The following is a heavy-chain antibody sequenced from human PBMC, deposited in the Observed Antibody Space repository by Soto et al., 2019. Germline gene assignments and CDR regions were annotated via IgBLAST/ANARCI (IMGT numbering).Heavy chain of an antibody. CDR1: GGTFSSYA. D-gene: IGHD2-21*02. J-gene: IGHJ6*02. V-gene: IGHV1-69*01. Sequence: QVQLVQSGAEVKKPGSSVKVSCKASGGTFSSYAISWVRQAPGQGLEWMGGIIPIFGTANYAQQFQGRVTITADESTSTAYMEGSSLRSEDTAVYYCAVVVVTANYYYYYGMDVWGQGTTVTVSS. CDR3: AVVVVTANYYYYYGMDV. CDR2: IIPIFGTA.